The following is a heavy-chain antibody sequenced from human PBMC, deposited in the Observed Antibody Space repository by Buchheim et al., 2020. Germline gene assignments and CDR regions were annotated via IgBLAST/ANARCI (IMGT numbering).Heavy chain of an antibody. J-gene: IGHJ4*02. CDR1: GFTFSSYG. CDR3: ARGMMTFDY. Sequence: EVQLLESGGGLVQPGRSLRLSYPVSGFTFSSYGMSWVRQAPGKGLEWVSTISASGGSTYYADSVKGRFTISRDNSKNTLYLQMNSLRAEDTALYYCARGMMTFDYWGQGTL. V-gene: IGHV3-23*01. CDR2: ISASGGST. D-gene: IGHD3-16*01.